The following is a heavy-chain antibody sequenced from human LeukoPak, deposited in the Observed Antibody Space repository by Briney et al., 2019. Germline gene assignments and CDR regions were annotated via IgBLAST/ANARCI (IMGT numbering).Heavy chain of an antibody. CDR2: IKQDGSEI. Sequence: GGSLRLSCAASGFTFSSYSMNWVRQAPGKGLEWVANIKQDGSEIFYVDSVKGRFTISRDNSKNSLYLQMNSLRAEDTALYYCAKAASGAVDYWGQGTLVTVSS. J-gene: IGHJ4*02. CDR3: AKAASGAVDY. D-gene: IGHD3-10*01. CDR1: GFTFSSYS. V-gene: IGHV3-7*03.